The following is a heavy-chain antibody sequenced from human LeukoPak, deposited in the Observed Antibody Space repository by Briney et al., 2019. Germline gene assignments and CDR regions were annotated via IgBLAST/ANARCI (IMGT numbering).Heavy chain of an antibody. CDR2: IYTSGST. Sequence: SETLSLTCTVSGGSISSYYWSWIRQPAGKGLEWIGRIYTSGSTNYNPSLKSRVTMSVDTSKNQFSLKLSSVTAADTAVYYCARMIAAAGTRAGWFDPWGQGTLVTVSS. CDR3: ARMIAAAGTRAGWFDP. J-gene: IGHJ5*02. CDR1: GGSISSYY. D-gene: IGHD6-13*01. V-gene: IGHV4-4*07.